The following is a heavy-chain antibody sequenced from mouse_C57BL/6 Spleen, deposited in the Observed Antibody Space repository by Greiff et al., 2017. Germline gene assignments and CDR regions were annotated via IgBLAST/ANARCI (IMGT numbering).Heavy chain of an antibody. D-gene: IGHD1-1*01. CDR2: INPYNGGT. Sequence: EVQLQQSGPVLVKPGASVKMSCKASGYTFTDYYMNWVKQSHGKSLEWIGVINPYNGGTSYNQKFKGKATLTVDKSSSTAYMELNSLTSEDSAVYYCARGYYYGSDDYAMDYWGQGTSVTVSS. CDR3: ARGYYYGSDDYAMDY. V-gene: IGHV1-19*01. CDR1: GYTFTDYY. J-gene: IGHJ4*01.